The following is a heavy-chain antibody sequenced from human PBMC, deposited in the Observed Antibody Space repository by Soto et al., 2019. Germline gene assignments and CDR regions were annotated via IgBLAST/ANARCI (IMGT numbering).Heavy chain of an antibody. CDR3: ARVGPEHSSGSLLGDY. CDR2: IWYDGSNK. V-gene: IGHV3-33*01. J-gene: IGHJ4*02. Sequence: QVQLVESGGGVVQPGRSLRLSCAASGFTFSSYGMHWVRQAPGKGLEWVAVIWYDGSNKYYADSVKGRFTISRDNSKNTLYLQMNSLRAEDTAVYYCARVGPEHSSGSLLGDYWGQGTLVTVSS. D-gene: IGHD3-10*01. CDR1: GFTFSSYG.